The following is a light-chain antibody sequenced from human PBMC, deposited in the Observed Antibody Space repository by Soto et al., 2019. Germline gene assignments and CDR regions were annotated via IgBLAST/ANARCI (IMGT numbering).Light chain of an antibody. Sequence: ELVLTQSPATLSLSPGETATLSCRARQTIGGNFLAWYQQKPCQAPRLLISGASSRATGVPDRFSDSGSGTEFTLTITRLEAEDFAVYFCQHYGSTPPITFGQGTRLELK. V-gene: IGKV3-20*01. CDR2: GAS. J-gene: IGKJ5*01. CDR3: QHYGSTPPIT. CDR1: QTIGGNF.